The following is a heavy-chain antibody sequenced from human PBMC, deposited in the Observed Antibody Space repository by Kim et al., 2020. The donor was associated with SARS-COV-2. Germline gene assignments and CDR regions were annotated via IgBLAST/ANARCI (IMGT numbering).Heavy chain of an antibody. Sequence: GGSLRLSCAASGFTITSCAMSWVRQAPGKGLEWVSAIAANGGGTYYADSVRGRFIISRDIPKKTLYLQMNSLTAEDTAVYYCAKGRTGDYWNAADNWGLGTLVTVSS. CDR3: AKGRTGDYWNAADN. D-gene: IGHD1-1*01. CDR2: IAANGGGT. J-gene: IGHJ4*02. CDR1: GFTITSCA. V-gene: IGHV3-23*01.